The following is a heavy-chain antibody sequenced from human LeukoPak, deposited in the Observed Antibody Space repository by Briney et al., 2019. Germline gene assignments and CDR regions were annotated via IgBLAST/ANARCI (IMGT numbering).Heavy chain of an antibody. CDR1: GFTFSTYA. CDR2: IRGSGDSP. J-gene: IGHJ6*03. V-gene: IGHV3-23*01. CDR3: AKSPFYYYYYYMEV. Sequence: GGSLRLPCAVSGFTFSTYAMTWVRQAPGKGLEWVSTIRGSGDSPYYADSVKGRFTISRDNSKNTLYLQMNSLRAEDTALYYCAKSPFYYYYYYMEVWGEGTTVTVSS.